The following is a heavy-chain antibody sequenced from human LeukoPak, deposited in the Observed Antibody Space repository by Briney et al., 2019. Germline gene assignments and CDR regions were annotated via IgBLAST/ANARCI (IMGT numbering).Heavy chain of an antibody. CDR1: GFTFTTCG. V-gene: IGHV3-30*04. CDR3: ARANGQLWTTPDY. CDR2: MSSDGVKT. D-gene: IGHD5-18*01. J-gene: IGHJ4*02. Sequence: GTSLRLSCATSGFTFTTCGVPWVRQAPGKGLEWVALMSSDGVKTYYADSVKGRFTISRDRYKDTLYLQMSRRRADDTAVYYCARANGQLWTTPDYWGEGTLVTMSS.